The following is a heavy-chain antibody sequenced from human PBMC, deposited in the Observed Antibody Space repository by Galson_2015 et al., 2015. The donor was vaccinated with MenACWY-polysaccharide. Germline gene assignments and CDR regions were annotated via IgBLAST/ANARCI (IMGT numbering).Heavy chain of an antibody. J-gene: IGHJ4*02. CDR2: DGCAT. CDR3: LADIANDNYSFDY. V-gene: IGHV3-15*01. Sequence: DGCATDYGAPVKGRFTISIDDSKNTLYLQMNSLRSEDTAVYYCLADIANDNYSFDYWGQGTLDTVSS. D-gene: IGHD3-22*01.